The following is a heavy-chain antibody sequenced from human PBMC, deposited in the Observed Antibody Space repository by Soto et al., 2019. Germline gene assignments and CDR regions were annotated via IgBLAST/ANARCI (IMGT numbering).Heavy chain of an antibody. CDR3: AKSLRLDAGGYGFAFDY. CDR1: GFTFSSYA. J-gene: IGHJ4*02. D-gene: IGHD5-12*01. Sequence: EVQLLESGGGLVQPGGSLRLSCAASGFTFSSYAMSWVRQAPGKGLEWVSAMSGRGGRTYYADSVKGRFTISGDNSKNTLYLQMNSLRAEDTAVYYCAKSLRLDAGGYGFAFDYWGQGILVTVSS. V-gene: IGHV3-23*01. CDR2: MSGRGGRT.